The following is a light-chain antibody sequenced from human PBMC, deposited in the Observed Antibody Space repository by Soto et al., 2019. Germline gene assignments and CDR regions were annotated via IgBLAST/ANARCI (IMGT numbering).Light chain of an antibody. CDR2: DAS. Sequence: EIVMTQSPATLSVSPGERVTLSCRASQSLSSNLAWYQQKPGQAPRLLIYDASTRATGIPARFSGSGSWTDFTPTISSLQSEDCAVYFCQQYTIWPSITFGQGKRLESK. J-gene: IGKJ5*01. V-gene: IGKV3-15*01. CDR3: QQYTIWPSIT. CDR1: QSLSSN.